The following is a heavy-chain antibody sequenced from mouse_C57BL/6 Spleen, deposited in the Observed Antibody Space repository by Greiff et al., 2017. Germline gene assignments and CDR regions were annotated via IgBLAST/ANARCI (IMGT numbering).Heavy chain of an antibody. Sequence: EVQRVEPGGGLVKPGGSLKLSCAASGFTFSDYGMHWVRQSPEEGLEWVAYISSGSSNIYYADTVKGRFTISSANAKNPLFLQMTSLRSEDTAMYSCARRGYDVDYFDYWGQGTTLTVSS. CDR1: GFTFSDYG. CDR3: ARRGYDVDYFDY. V-gene: IGHV5-17*01. J-gene: IGHJ2*01. CDR2: ISSGSSNI. D-gene: IGHD2-2*01.